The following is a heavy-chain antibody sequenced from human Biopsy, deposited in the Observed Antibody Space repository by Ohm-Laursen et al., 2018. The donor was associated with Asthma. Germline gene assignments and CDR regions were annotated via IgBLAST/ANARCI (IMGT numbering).Heavy chain of an antibody. CDR1: GFTFGDYC. D-gene: IGHD3-3*01. CDR2: IKHDGSEK. J-gene: IGHJ1*01. Sequence: SLRLSCSASGFTFGDYCMSWVRRVPGQGPEWVANIKHDGSEKNHVDSLKGRFTIPRDNAKNLLFLQMNSLRAEDTAVYYCARTFHFWSPYHAEHYQLWGQGTLVTVSS. CDR3: ARTFHFWSPYHAEHYQL. V-gene: IGHV3-7*01.